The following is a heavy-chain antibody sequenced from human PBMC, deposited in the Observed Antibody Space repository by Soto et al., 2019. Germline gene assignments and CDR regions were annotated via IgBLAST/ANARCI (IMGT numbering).Heavy chain of an antibody. CDR2: IYYSGST. J-gene: IGHJ4*02. V-gene: IGHV4-59*01. Sequence: SETLSLTCIVSGGSISSFYWSWIRQPPGKGLEWIGYIYYSGSTNYNPSLKSRVTMSVDRSKNHFSLRLSSVTAADTAVYYCAREGGSGLDYWGQGTLVTVSS. D-gene: IGHD3-16*01. CDR1: GGSISSFY. CDR3: AREGGSGLDY.